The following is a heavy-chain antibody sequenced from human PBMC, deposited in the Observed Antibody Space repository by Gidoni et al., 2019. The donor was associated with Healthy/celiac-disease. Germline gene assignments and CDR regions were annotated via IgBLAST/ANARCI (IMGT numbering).Heavy chain of an antibody. CDR3: VKDLGERLGRGDY. V-gene: IGHV3-64D*06. CDR1: GFPFSSYA. D-gene: IGHD1-1*01. Sequence: EVQLVESVGGLVQPGGSLRLSCSASGFPFSSYAMHWVRQAPGKGLEYVSAISSNGGSTYYADSVKGRFTISRDNSKNTLYLQMSSLRVEDTAVYYCVKDLGERLGRGDYWGQGTLVTVSS. J-gene: IGHJ4*02. CDR2: ISSNGGST.